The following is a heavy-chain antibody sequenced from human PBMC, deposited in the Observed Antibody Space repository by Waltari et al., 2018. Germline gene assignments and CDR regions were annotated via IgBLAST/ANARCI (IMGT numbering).Heavy chain of an antibody. CDR2: IKSNTDGGTT. CDR3: TTDRYAEYVFDH. V-gene: IGHV3-15*01. D-gene: IGHD4-17*01. CDR1: GFTFYNAW. Sequence: EVQLVESGGRLVKPWGSLRLSCAASGFTFYNAWMNWVRQAPGKGLEWVGRIKSNTDGGTTDYAAPVKGRFTISRDTSKNTLYLQINSLKIEDTAVYYCTTDRYAEYVFDHWGQGTLVTVSS. J-gene: IGHJ4*02.